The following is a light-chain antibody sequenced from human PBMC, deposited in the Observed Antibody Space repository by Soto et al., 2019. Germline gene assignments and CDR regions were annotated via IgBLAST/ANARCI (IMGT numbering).Light chain of an antibody. Sequence: DIQMTQSPSTLPASVGDRVTITCRASQSISSWLAWYQQKPGKAPKFLIYDASNLESGVPSRFSGSGSGTEFTLTISSLQRDDFATYYCQQYSSYWTFGQGTKVDI. J-gene: IGKJ1*01. V-gene: IGKV1-5*01. CDR3: QQYSSYWT. CDR1: QSISSW. CDR2: DAS.